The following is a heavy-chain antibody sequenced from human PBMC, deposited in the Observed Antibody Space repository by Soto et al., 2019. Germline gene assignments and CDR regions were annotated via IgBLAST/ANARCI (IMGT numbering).Heavy chain of an antibody. CDR2: ISFDGANK. CDR1: GFTFTSFA. J-gene: IGHJ6*02. D-gene: IGHD2-21*02. V-gene: IGHV3-30-3*01. CDR3: AGLFCGGDCFSLGDGLDV. Sequence: QVQLVESGGGVVQPGRSLRLSCGASGFTFTSFALHWVRQAPGKGLEWVAIISFDGANKYYADSVKGRFTISRDNAKNTLYLQLNSLRIEDTAVYYGAGLFCGGDCFSLGDGLDVWGQGPTVTVS.